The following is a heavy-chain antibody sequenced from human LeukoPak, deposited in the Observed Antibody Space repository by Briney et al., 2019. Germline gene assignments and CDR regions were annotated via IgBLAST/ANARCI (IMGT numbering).Heavy chain of an antibody. CDR1: GGSISSGGYS. CDR2: IYHSGST. Sequence: PSQTLSLTCAVSGGSISSGGYSWSGIRQPPGKGLEWIGYIYHSGSTYYNPSLKSRVTISVDRSKNQFSLKLSSVTAADTAVYYCAREVYYGSGSYYEGWFDPWGQGTLVTVSS. V-gene: IGHV4-30-2*01. CDR3: AREVYYGSGSYYEGWFDP. D-gene: IGHD3-10*01. J-gene: IGHJ5*02.